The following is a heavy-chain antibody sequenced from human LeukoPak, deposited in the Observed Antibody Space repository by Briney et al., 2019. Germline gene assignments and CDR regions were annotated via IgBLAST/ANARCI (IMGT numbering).Heavy chain of an antibody. D-gene: IGHD3-9*01. V-gene: IGHV1-18*01. Sequence: ASVTVSYMASGYTFTKYGISWVGQAPGEGREGMGWNSAYNGNTNYIQKLQGRDTINTDTTTSKAYMEQRRQRSDDTAVYYCARVFDDILPGNNWFDPWGQGTLVTVSS. CDR3: ARVFDDILPGNNWFDP. CDR2: NSAYNGNT. J-gene: IGHJ5*02. CDR1: GYTFTKYG.